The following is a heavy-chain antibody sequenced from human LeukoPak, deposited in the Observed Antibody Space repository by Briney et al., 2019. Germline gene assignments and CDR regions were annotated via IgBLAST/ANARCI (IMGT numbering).Heavy chain of an antibody. J-gene: IGHJ4*02. CDR2: ISSSSRYI. CDR3: ARDLFPSTTAYFDY. Sequence: PGGSLRLSCAASGFTFSSYGMSWVRQAPGKGLEWVSSISSSSRYIYYADSVKGRFTISRDDAKNSLYLQMNSLRAEDTAVYYCARDLFPSTTAYFDYWGQGTLVTVSS. D-gene: IGHD4-11*01. V-gene: IGHV3-21*01. CDR1: GFTFSSYG.